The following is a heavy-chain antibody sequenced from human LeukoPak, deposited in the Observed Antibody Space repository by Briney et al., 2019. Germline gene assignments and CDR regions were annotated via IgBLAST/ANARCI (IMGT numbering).Heavy chain of an antibody. Sequence: GGALRLSCAASGFTFSGYWMTWVRQAPGKGLEWVANIRGDGSRKYYLDSVEGRFTISRDNAKNSLFLQMSSLRADDTAVYYCVRDANYHDGSNYYDVLDIWGQGTTVTVSS. V-gene: IGHV3-7*01. J-gene: IGHJ3*02. CDR2: IRGDGSRK. CDR3: VRDANYHDGSNYYDVLDI. D-gene: IGHD3-22*01. CDR1: GFTFSGYW.